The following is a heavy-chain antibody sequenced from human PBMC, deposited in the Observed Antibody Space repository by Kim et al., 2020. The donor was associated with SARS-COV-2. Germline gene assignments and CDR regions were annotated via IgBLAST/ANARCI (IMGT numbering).Heavy chain of an antibody. D-gene: IGHD6-13*01. CDR1: GFTFGGYS. Sequence: GGSLRLSCAASGFTFGGYSMNWVRQAPGKGLEWVSSIIGSSGYINYADSVKGRFTISRDNAKNSLYLQMNSLRAEDTAVYYCASFYAAAAGTGGYYYYGMDVWGQGTTVTVSS. J-gene: IGHJ6*02. V-gene: IGHV3-21*01. CDR3: ASFYAAAAGTGGYYYYGMDV. CDR2: IIGSSGYI.